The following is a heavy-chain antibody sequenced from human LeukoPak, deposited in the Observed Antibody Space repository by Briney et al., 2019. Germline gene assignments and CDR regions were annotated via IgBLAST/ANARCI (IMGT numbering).Heavy chain of an antibody. CDR3: ASIGLVVVGTDYYYYGIDV. Sequence: SETLSLTCAVSGGSISSSNWWSWVRQPPGKGLEWIGEIYHNGITNYNPSLKSRVTMSVDKSTNQFSLKLTSVTAADTAVYYCASIGLVVVGTDYYYYGIDVWGQGPTVTVSS. J-gene: IGHJ6*02. V-gene: IGHV4-4*02. CDR1: GGSISSSNW. D-gene: IGHD6-13*01. CDR2: IYHNGIT.